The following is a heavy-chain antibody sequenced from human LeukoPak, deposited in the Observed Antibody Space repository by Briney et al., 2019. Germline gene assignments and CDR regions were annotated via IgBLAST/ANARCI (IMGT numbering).Heavy chain of an antibody. J-gene: IGHJ3*02. V-gene: IGHV4-59*08. CDR3: ARLNQLERFDAFDI. CDR1: GGSISGYF. CDR2: IYYIGST. D-gene: IGHD1-1*01. Sequence: SETLSLTCTVSGGSISGYFWSWIRQSPGKGLEWIGYIYYIGSTKYNPSLKSRVTISVDKSKNKFSLKVKSVTAADTAVYYCARLNQLERFDAFDIWGQGTMVTVSS.